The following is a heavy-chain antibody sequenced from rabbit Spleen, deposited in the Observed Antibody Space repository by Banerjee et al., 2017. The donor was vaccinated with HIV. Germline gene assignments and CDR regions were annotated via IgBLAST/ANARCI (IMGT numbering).Heavy chain of an antibody. CDR2: IFGADTSNT. D-gene: IGHD6-1*01. J-gene: IGHJ4*01. CDR1: GFSFSSSYY. Sequence: QEQLVESGGGLVQPEGSLTLTCTASGFSFSSSYYMCWVRQAPGKGLEWVACIFGADTSNTYYAYWTTGRFTISKTSSTTVTLQLTSLTAADTATYFCARDPTDTGGYAFDLWGQGTLVTVS. V-gene: IGHV1S45*01. CDR3: ARDPTDTGGYAFDL.